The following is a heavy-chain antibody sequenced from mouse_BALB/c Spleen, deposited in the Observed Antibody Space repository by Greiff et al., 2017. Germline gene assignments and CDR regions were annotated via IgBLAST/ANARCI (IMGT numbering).Heavy chain of an antibody. J-gene: IGHJ3*01. CDR1: GFAFSSYD. V-gene: IGHV5-12-1*01. Sequence: EVQRVESGGGLVKPGGSLKLSCAASGFAFSSYDMSWVRQTPEKRLEWVAYISSGGGSTYYPDTVKGRFTISRDNAKNTLYLQMSSLKSEDTAMYYCARHALGSSYRFAYWGQGTLVTVSA. CDR3: ARHALGSSYRFAY. CDR2: ISSGGGST. D-gene: IGHD1-1*01.